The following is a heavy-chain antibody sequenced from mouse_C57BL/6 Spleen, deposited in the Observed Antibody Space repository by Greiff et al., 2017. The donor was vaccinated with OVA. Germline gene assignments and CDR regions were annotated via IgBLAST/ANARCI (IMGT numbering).Heavy chain of an antibody. J-gene: IGHJ2*01. CDR3: ARHGFDY. CDR1: GFTFSDYY. V-gene: IGHV5-12*01. CDR2: ISNGGGST. Sequence: EVKLMESGGGLVQPGGSLKLSCAASGFTFSDYYMYWVRQTPEKRLEWVAYISNGGGSTYYPDNVKGRFTISRDNAKNTLYLQMSRLKSEDTAMYYCARHGFDYWGQGTTLTVSS.